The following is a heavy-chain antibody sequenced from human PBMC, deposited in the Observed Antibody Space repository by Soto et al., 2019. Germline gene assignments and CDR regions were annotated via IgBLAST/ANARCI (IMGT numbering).Heavy chain of an antibody. D-gene: IGHD1-1*01. V-gene: IGHV4-31*03. J-gene: IGHJ4*02. CDR3: ASGHDAYKVRY. Sequence: QVQLQESGPGPVKPSQTLSLTCTVSGGSISSGGTGSYWTWIRQLPGKGLAWIGYIYYTGNTYYNPSLKSRPTISIDTSENQFSLKLTSVTAADTAVYFCASGHDAYKVRYWGQGTLVTVSS. CDR1: GGSISSGGTGSY. CDR2: IYYTGNT.